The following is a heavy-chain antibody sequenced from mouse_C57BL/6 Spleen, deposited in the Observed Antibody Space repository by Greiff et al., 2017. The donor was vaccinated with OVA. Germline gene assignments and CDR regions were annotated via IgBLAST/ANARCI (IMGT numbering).Heavy chain of an antibody. CDR1: GYAFSSYW. CDR3: ARSYDGYSPDY. Sequence: VKLQESGAELVKPGASVKISCKASGYAFSSYWMNWVKQRPGKGLEWIGQIYPGDGDTNYNGKFKGKATLTADKSSSTAYMQLSSLTSEDSAVYFCARSYDGYSPDYWGQGTTLTVSS. V-gene: IGHV1-80*01. CDR2: IYPGDGDT. J-gene: IGHJ2*01. D-gene: IGHD2-3*01.